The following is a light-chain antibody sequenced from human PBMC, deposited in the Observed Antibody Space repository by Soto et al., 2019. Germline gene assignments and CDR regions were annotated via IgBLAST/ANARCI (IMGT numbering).Light chain of an antibody. J-gene: IGLJ3*02. CDR1: SSDVGGYNY. CDR3: SSYTSNNTRV. CDR2: EVN. V-gene: IGLV2-14*01. Sequence: QSALTQPASVSGSPGQSITISCTGTSSDVGGYNYVSWYQQHPGKAPKLMIYEVNNRPSGVSNRFSGSKSGNTASLTISGLQAEDEADYYCSSYTSNNTRVFGGGTKLT.